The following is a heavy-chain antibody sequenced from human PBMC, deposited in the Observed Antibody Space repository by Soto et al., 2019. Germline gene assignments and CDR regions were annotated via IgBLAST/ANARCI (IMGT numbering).Heavy chain of an antibody. V-gene: IGHV1-18*01. J-gene: IGHJ6*02. D-gene: IGHD5-12*01. CDR3: AREGVAPYYYYGMDV. CDR1: GYTFTRSG. CDR2: ISTYNGDT. Sequence: QVQLVQSGAEVKKPGASVKVSCKASGYTFTRSGISWVRQAPGQGREWMGWISTYNGDTNYAQTFQGIVTMTTDTSTSTVHMEVRSLRSDDTAVYYCAREGVAPYYYYGMDVWGQGTPVTVSS.